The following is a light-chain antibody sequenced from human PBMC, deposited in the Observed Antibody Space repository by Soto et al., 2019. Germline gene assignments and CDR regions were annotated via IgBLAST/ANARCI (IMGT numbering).Light chain of an antibody. CDR2: GAS. CDR1: QSISSN. CDR3: QKYNNWPRT. V-gene: IGKV3-15*01. J-gene: IGKJ1*01. Sequence: EIVVTQSPATLSVSPGEGATLSCRASQSISSNLAWYQQKPGQAPRLLIYGASIRATGIPGRFSGGGSGTEFTLTISSLQPEDFAVYYCQKYNNWPRTFGQGTKV.